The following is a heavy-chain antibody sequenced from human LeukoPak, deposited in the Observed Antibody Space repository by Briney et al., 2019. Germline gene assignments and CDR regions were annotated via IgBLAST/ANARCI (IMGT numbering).Heavy chain of an antibody. CDR2: ISWNSGSI. D-gene: IGHD3-3*01. Sequence: PGGSLRLSCAASGFTFDDYAMHWVRQAPGKGLEWVSGISWNSGSIGYADSVKGRFTISRDNAKNSLYLQMNSLRDEDTAVYYRAKDRHYDFWSGYQMDVWGQGTTVIVSS. V-gene: IGHV3-9*01. CDR1: GFTFDDYA. CDR3: AKDRHYDFWSGYQMDV. J-gene: IGHJ6*02.